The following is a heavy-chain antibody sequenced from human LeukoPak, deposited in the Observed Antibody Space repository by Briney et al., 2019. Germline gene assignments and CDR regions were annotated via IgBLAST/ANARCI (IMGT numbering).Heavy chain of an antibody. J-gene: IGHJ4*02. CDR1: GFTFSCYA. CDR3: AKDGGSYSANYGGATESDN. CDR2: VSGYGGRS. V-gene: IGHV3-23*01. D-gene: IGHD1-26*01. Sequence: PGGSLRLSCAASGFTFSCYAMTWVRQAPGKGLEWVSAVSGYGGRSYYADSVKGRFTISRDNSKNTLYLQMNSLRAEDTAVYYCAKDGGSYSANYGGATESDNWGQGTLVTVSS.